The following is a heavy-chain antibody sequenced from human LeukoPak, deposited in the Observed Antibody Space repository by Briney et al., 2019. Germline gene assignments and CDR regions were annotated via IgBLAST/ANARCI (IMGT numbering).Heavy chain of an antibody. Sequence: SETLSLTYAVYGESFSGHCWSWIRQPPGKGLEWIGEINHSGSTNYSPSLKSRVTISLDTSKNQFSLNLSSVTAADTAVYYCARHPRLRPYYFDYWGQGTLVTVSS. CDR1: GESFSGHC. D-gene: IGHD4-17*01. CDR2: INHSGST. J-gene: IGHJ4*02. CDR3: ARHPRLRPYYFDY. V-gene: IGHV4-34*01.